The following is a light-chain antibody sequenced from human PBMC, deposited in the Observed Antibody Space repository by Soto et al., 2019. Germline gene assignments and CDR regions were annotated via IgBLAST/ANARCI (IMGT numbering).Light chain of an antibody. V-gene: IGKV3-20*01. J-gene: IGKJ1*01. Sequence: EIVLTQSPGTLSLSPGERATLSCRASQSVSSSYLAWYQQKPGQAPRLLIYGASSRATGIPDRFSGSGSGTDFTLTISRLAPEDFGVYYCQQYGSSPPWTFGQGTKVEIK. CDR3: QQYGSSPPWT. CDR2: GAS. CDR1: QSVSSSY.